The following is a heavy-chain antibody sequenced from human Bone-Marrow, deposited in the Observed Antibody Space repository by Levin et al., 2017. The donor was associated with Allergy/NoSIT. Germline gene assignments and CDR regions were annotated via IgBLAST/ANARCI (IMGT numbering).Heavy chain of an antibody. Sequence: GGSLRLSCAASGFTFSSYAMSWVRQAPGKGLDWVSSVSGSGGSTYYADSVKGRFTISRDNSKNTLYLQMNSLRAEDTAVYYCAKLDGRSSSSFDFWGQGTLVTVSS. CDR2: VSGSGGST. V-gene: IGHV3-23*01. J-gene: IGHJ4*02. CDR3: AKLDGRSSSSFDF. D-gene: IGHD6-13*01. CDR1: GFTFSSYA.